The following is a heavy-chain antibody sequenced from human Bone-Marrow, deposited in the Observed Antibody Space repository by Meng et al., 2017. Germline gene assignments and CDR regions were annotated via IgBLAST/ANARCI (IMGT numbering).Heavy chain of an antibody. J-gene: IGHJ4*02. CDR3: ARSSTSPASYFFDY. CDR1: GGSVSSGSYY. D-gene: IGHD6-6*01. CDR2: IYYSGST. Sequence: QGAPEGLGPRLVRPSGTLSLTGTVSGGSVSSGSYYWSWIRQPPGKGLEWIGHIYYSGSTNYNPSLKSRVTISVDTSKNQFSLKLSSVTAADTAVYFCARSSTSPASYFFDYWGQGTLVTVSS. V-gene: IGHV4-61*01.